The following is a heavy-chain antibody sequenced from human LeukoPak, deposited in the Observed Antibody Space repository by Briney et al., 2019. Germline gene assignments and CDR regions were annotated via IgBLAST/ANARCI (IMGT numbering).Heavy chain of an antibody. CDR3: AREYGSGSYWASPFDY. Sequence: NSSETLSLTCAVYGGSFSGYYWSWIRQPPGKGLEWIGEINHSGSTNYNPSLKSRVTISVDTSKNQFSLKLSSVTAADTAVYYCAREYGSGSYWASPFDYWGQGTLVTVSS. D-gene: IGHD3-10*01. J-gene: IGHJ4*02. CDR2: INHSGST. V-gene: IGHV4-34*01. CDR1: GGSFSGYY.